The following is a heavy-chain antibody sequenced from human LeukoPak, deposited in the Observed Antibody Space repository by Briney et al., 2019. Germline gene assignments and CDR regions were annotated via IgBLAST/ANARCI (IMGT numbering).Heavy chain of an antibody. Sequence: GASVKVSCKASGYTFTSYYIHWVRQAPGQGLEWMGFINPSGASTSYALKFQGRVTMTRDMSTGTVYMELSSLRSEDTAVYYCARNVGSGFDYWGQGTLVTVSS. CDR3: ARNVGSGFDY. CDR1: GYTFTSYY. J-gene: IGHJ4*02. D-gene: IGHD2-15*01. CDR2: INPSGAST. V-gene: IGHV1-46*01.